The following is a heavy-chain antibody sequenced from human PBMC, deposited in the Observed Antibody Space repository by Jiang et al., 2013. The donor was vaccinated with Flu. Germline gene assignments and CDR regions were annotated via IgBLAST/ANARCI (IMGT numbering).Heavy chain of an antibody. CDR2: IYHTGSS. Sequence: GLVKPSETFPSFALSLVPPSTVILTTGGGSASPQEALEWIGGIYHTGSSYSRPSFKSRLTMFVDTSKKQVSLKVTSVTAADTAVYYCVRAQKYSGFELPYFDYWGQGRLVTVSS. V-gene: IGHV4-39*07. D-gene: IGHD1-26*01. CDR3: VRAQKYSGFELPYFDY. CDR1: VPPSTVILTT. J-gene: IGHJ4*02.